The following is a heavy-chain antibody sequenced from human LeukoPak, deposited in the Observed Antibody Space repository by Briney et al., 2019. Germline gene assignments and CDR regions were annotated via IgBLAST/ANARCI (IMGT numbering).Heavy chain of an antibody. D-gene: IGHD2-21*01. V-gene: IGHV3-74*01. CDR2: INGDGNSA. CDR1: GFTFSSYW. Sequence: GALRPSCAASGFTFSSYWIHWVRQTPGKGLVWVSRINGDGNSASYADSVRGRFTISRDNAKNTVYLQMNSLRLEDTAVYYCPPGHCGGGDCRGLENWIDPWGQGTLVTVSS. J-gene: IGHJ5*02. CDR3: PPGHCGGGDCRGLENWIDP.